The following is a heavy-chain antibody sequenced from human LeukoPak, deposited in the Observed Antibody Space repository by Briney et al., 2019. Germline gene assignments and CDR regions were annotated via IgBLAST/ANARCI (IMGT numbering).Heavy chain of an antibody. D-gene: IGHD6-19*01. CDR1: GFTFSSYA. CDR3: ARDQGGYSSGWYAPGPEDY. J-gene: IGHJ4*02. V-gene: IGHV3-30-3*01. Sequence: QSGGSLRLSCAASGFTFSSYAMHWVRQAPGKGLEWVAVISYDGSNKYYADSVKGRFTISRDNSKNTLYLQMNGLRAEDTAVYYCARDQGGYSSGWYAPGPEDYWGQGTLVTVSS. CDR2: ISYDGSNK.